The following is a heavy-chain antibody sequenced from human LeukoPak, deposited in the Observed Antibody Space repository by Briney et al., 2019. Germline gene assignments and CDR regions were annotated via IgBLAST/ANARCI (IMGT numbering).Heavy chain of an antibody. CDR2: INPSGGST. V-gene: IGHV1-46*01. Sequence: ASVKVSCKASGYTFTSYYMHWVRQAPGQGLEWMGIINPSGGSTSYAQKFQGRVTMTRDTSTSTVYMELSSLRSEDTAVYYCARDSSYGDYFSRAFDIWGQGTMVTVSS. CDR3: ARDSSYGDYFSRAFDI. J-gene: IGHJ3*02. D-gene: IGHD4-17*01. CDR1: GYTFTSYY.